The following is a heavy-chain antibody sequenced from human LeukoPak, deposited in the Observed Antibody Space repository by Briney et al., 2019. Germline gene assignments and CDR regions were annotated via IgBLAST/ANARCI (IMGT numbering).Heavy chain of an antibody. CDR1: GGSISSYY. V-gene: IGHV4-59*12. CDR3: ARGGYSYGLDY. CDR2: IYYSGTT. D-gene: IGHD5-18*01. Sequence: SETLSLTCTVSGGSISSYYWSWIRQPPGKGLEWIGYIYYSGTTNYNPSLKSRVTISVDTSKNQFSLKLSSVTAADTAVYYCARGGYSYGLDYWGQGTLVTVSS. J-gene: IGHJ4*02.